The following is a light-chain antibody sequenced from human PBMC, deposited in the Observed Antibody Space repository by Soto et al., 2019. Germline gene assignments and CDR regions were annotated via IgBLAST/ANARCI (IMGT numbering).Light chain of an antibody. CDR2: EVN. CDR1: SSDVGGYNY. J-gene: IGLJ1*01. CDR3: SSYTSSSTHV. V-gene: IGLV2-14*01. Sequence: QSALTQPASVSGSPGQSITISCTGTSSDVGGYNYVSWYQQHPGKAPKLMIYEVNNRPSGVSNRFSGSKSGNMASLTISGLQAEDEADYYCSSYTSSSTHVFGTGTKVTVL.